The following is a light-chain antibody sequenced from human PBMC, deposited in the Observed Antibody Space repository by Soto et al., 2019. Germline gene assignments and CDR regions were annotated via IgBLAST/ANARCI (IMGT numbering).Light chain of an antibody. CDR2: DVS. J-gene: IGLJ3*02. V-gene: IGLV2-11*01. CDR3: CSSAGTYTSV. CDR1: SSDVGGYNY. Sequence: QSALTQPRSVSGSPGQSVTISCTGTSSDVGGYNYVSWYQQHPGKAPKLIIYDVSKRPSGVPDCFSGSKSGNTASLTISGLQAEDEADYYCCSSAGTYTSVFGGGTKLTVL.